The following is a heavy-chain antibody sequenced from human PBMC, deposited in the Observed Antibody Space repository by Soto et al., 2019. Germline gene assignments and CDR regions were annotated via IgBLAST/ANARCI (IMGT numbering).Heavy chain of an antibody. CDR2: IYPGDSDT. V-gene: IGHV5-51*01. D-gene: IGHD6-19*01. Sequence: GESLKISCKGSGYSFTSYWIGWVRQMPGKGLEWMGIIYPGDSDTRYSPSFQGQVTISADKSISTAYLQWSSLKASDTAMYYCASRSSDSRGLYYGMDVWGQGTTVTVSS. CDR3: ASRSSDSRGLYYGMDV. J-gene: IGHJ6*02. CDR1: GYSFTSYW.